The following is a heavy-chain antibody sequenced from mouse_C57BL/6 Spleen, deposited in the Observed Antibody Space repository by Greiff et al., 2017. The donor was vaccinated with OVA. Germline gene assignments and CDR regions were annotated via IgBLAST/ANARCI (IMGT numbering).Heavy chain of an antibody. V-gene: IGHV1-50*01. CDR2: IDPSDSYT. CDR3: ARSKGYWGGDY. D-gene: IGHD2-3*01. Sequence: QVQLQQPGAELVKPGASVKLSCKASGFTFTSYWMQWVKQRPGQGLEWIAEIDPSDSYTNYNQKFKGKATLTVDTSSSTAYMQLSSLTSEDSAVYYCARSKGYWGGDYWGQGTSVTVSS. J-gene: IGHJ4*01. CDR1: GFTFTSYW.